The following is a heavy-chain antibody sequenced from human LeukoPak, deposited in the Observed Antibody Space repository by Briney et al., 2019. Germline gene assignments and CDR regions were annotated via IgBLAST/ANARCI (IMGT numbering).Heavy chain of an antibody. CDR1: GGSISSVGYY. D-gene: IGHD3-10*01. Sequence: SQTLSLTCTVSGGSISSVGYYWSWIRQHPGKGLEWIGYIYYSGSTYYNPSLKSRVTISVDTSKNQFSLKLSSVTAADTAVYYCARDMRVREFDPWGQGTLVTVSS. J-gene: IGHJ5*02. CDR3: ARDMRVREFDP. V-gene: IGHV4-31*03. CDR2: IYYSGST.